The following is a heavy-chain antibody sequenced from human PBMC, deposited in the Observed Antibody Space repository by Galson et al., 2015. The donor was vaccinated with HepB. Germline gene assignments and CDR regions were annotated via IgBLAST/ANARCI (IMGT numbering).Heavy chain of an antibody. CDR3: AKALQGGSSSYYYYGMDV. Sequence: SLRLSCAASGFTFSSYGMHWVRQAPGKGLEWVAVISYDGSNKYYADSVKGRFTISRDNSKNTLYLQMNSLRAEDTAVYYCAKALQGGSSSYYYYGMDVWGQGTTVTVSS. CDR2: ISYDGSNK. CDR1: GFTFSSYG. D-gene: IGHD6-6*01. J-gene: IGHJ6*02. V-gene: IGHV3-30*18.